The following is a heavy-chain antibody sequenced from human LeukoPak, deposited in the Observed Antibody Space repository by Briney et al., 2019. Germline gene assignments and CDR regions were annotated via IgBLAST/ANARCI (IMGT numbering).Heavy chain of an antibody. V-gene: IGHV4-31*03. CDR1: GGSISSGGYY. J-gene: IGHJ4*02. Sequence: PSETLSLTCTVSGGSISSGGYYWSWIRQHPGKGLEWIGYIYYSGSTYYNPSLKSRVTISVDTSKNQFSLKLSSVTAADTAVYYCARGRLTGGSCYSMACLLFDYWGQGTLVTVSS. CDR2: IYYSGST. CDR3: ARGRLTGGSCYSMACLLFDY. D-gene: IGHD2-15*01.